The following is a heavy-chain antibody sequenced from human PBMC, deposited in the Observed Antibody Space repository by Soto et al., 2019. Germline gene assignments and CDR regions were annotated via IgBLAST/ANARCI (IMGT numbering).Heavy chain of an antibody. J-gene: IGHJ4*02. V-gene: IGHV3-23*01. CDR2: IGGDGGTT. CDR3: AKDGLGGNYIYYFDY. CDR1: GFIFSNYA. Sequence: GGSLRLSCVASGFIFSNYAVNWVRQAPGKGLEWVSGIGGDGGTTYYADSVRGRFTTSRDNSKNTLFLQMNSLRAEDTAVYYCAKDGLGGNYIYYFDYWGQGTLVTVSS. D-gene: IGHD4-4*01.